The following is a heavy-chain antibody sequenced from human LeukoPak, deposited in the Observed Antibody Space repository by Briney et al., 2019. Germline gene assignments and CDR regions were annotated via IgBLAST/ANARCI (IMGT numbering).Heavy chain of an antibody. V-gene: IGHV1-24*01. CDR1: GYTLTELS. Sequence: ASVKVSCKVSGYTLTELSMHWVRQAPGKGLEWVGGFDPEDGETIYAQKFQGRVTMTEDTSTDTAYMELSSLRSEDTAVYYCATDSSGYYHTFDYWGQGTLVTVSS. CDR3: ATDSSGYYHTFDY. D-gene: IGHD3-22*01. J-gene: IGHJ4*02. CDR2: FDPEDGET.